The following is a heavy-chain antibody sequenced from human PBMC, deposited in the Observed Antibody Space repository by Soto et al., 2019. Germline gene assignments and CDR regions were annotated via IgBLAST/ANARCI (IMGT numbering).Heavy chain of an antibody. D-gene: IGHD5-18*01. CDR1: GFSFSSYA. J-gene: IGHJ4*02. CDR3: AREYSLAVLAPGY. V-gene: IGHV3-30-3*01. CDR2: ISNEGSNE. Sequence: QVQLAESGGGVVQPGRSLRLSCAASGFSFSSYAMHWVRQAPGKGLEWVAVISNEGSNEHYADSLKGRFSISRDNSKNTLYLQMSSLRPEDTAVYYCAREYSLAVLAPGYWGQGTLVTVSS.